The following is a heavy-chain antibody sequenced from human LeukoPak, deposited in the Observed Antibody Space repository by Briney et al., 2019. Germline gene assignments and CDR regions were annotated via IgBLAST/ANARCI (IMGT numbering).Heavy chain of an antibody. V-gene: IGHV3-74*01. CDR1: GFTFSSYW. Sequence: PGGSLRLSCAASGFTFSSYWMHWVRQAPGKGLVWVSRINSDRSSTSYADSVKGRFTISRDNAKNTLYLQMNSLRAEDTAVYYCARGRELSTWYYYGMDVWGQGTTVTVSS. D-gene: IGHD1-26*01. CDR2: INSDRSST. J-gene: IGHJ6*02. CDR3: ARGRELSTWYYYGMDV.